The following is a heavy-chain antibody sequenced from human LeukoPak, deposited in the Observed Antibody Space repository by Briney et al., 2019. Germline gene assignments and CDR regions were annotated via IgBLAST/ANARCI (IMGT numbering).Heavy chain of an antibody. CDR3: ASTFPYCTNGTCAL. CDR1: GLTFGSYW. J-gene: IGHJ4*02. D-gene: IGHD2-8*01. V-gene: IGHV3-7*01. CDR2: IHPNGDVK. Sequence: GGSLRLSCAASGLTFGSYWMSWVRQAPGKGLEWVANIHPNGDVKNYVGSVKGRFTISRDNAANSLYLQVNSLRAEDSAVYYCASTFPYCTNGTCALGGQGTLVTVYS.